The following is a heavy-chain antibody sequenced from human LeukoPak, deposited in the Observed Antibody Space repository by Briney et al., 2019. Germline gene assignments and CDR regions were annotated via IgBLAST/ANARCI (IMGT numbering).Heavy chain of an antibody. CDR3: ARVLAGPSGYMDV. Sequence: PSETLSLTCTVSGGSLSSYYWSWIRPPAGKGLEWIWRIYTSGSTNYNPSLKSRVTMSLDTSKNQFSLKLSSVTAADTAVYYCARVLAGPSGYMDVWGKGTTVTVSS. J-gene: IGHJ6*03. V-gene: IGHV4-4*07. CDR1: GGSLSSYY. CDR2: IYTSGST. D-gene: IGHD3-10*01.